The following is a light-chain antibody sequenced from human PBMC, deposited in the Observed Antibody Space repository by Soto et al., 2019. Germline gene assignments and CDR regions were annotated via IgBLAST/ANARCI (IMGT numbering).Light chain of an antibody. CDR2: GAS. V-gene: IGKV3-15*01. Sequence: EIVMTQSPVTLSLSPGDRATLSCRASQSVANNLAWFQQRPGQAPRLLVYGASATATGIPARFSGSGSGTEFTLTISSLQSEDFAVYYCQQYNDWPRTFGQGTKVGIK. J-gene: IGKJ1*01. CDR1: QSVANN. CDR3: QQYNDWPRT.